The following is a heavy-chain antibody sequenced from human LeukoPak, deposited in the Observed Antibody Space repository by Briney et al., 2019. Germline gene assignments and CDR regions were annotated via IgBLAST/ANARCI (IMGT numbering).Heavy chain of an antibody. CDR2: IKKDGSEK. V-gene: IGHV3-7*01. CDR1: GFTFRSHG. D-gene: IGHD3-22*01. J-gene: IGHJ4*02. CDR3: ARDLYRIVVVPHYFDY. Sequence: GGTLRLSCAASGFTFRSHGMSWVRQAPGKGLEWVANIKKDGSEKYYVDSVKGRFTISRDNAKNSLYLQMNSLRAEDTAVYYCARDLYRIVVVPHYFDYWGQGTLVTVSS.